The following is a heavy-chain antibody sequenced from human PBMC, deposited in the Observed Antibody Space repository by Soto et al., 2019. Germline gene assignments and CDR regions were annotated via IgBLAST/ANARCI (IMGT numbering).Heavy chain of an antibody. Sequence: GGSLRLSCVASKFTFSDYFMHWIRQSPGKGLEWVAKITSTTGYTVYADSVRGRFIVSRDNAKNTLYLQMNSLRAEDTAVYYCARDPIIYYDSSGSYFDYWGQGTLVTVSS. CDR3: ARDPIIYYDSSGSYFDY. CDR2: ITSTTGYT. CDR1: KFTFSDYF. D-gene: IGHD3-22*01. V-gene: IGHV3-11*06. J-gene: IGHJ4*02.